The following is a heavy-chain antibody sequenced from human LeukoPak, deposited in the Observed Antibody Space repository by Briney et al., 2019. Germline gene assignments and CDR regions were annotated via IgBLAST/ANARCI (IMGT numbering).Heavy chain of an antibody. CDR2: INHSGST. CDR1: GGSFSGYY. Sequence: SETLSLTCAVYGGSFSGYYWSWIRQPPGKGREWIGEINHSGSTNYNPSRKSRVTISGDTSKNQFSLKLRSVAAADTAMYYCARLYGSGSYYRHWGQGTLVTVSS. V-gene: IGHV4-34*01. J-gene: IGHJ4*02. D-gene: IGHD3-10*01. CDR3: ARLYGSGSYYRH.